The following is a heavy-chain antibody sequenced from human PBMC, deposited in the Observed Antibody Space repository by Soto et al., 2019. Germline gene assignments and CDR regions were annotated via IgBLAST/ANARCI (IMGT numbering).Heavy chain of an antibody. D-gene: IGHD3-3*01. CDR2: INPNSGGT. J-gene: IGHJ4*02. CDR3: ARGGTSTIFGVADLERFDY. V-gene: IGHV1-2*04. Sequence: ASVKVSCKASGYTFTGYYMHWVRQAPGQGLEWMGWINPNSGGTNYAQKFQGWVTMTRDTSISTAYMELSRLRSDDTAVYYCARGGTSTIFGVADLERFDYWGQGTLVTVSS. CDR1: GYTFTGYY.